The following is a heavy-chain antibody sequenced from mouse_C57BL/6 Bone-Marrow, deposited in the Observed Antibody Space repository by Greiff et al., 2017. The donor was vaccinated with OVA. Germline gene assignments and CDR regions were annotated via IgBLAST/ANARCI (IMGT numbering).Heavy chain of an antibody. D-gene: IGHD2-1*01. Sequence: DVKLVESGGGLVQPKGSLKLSCAASGFTFNTYAMHWVRQAPGKGLEWVARIRSKSSNYATYYADSVKDRFTISRDDSQSMLYLQMNNLKTEDTAMYYCVREGVGKPFYWYFDVWGTGTTVTVSS. CDR1: GFTFNTYA. J-gene: IGHJ1*03. CDR3: VREGVGKPFYWYFDV. V-gene: IGHV10-3*01. CDR2: IRSKSSNYAT.